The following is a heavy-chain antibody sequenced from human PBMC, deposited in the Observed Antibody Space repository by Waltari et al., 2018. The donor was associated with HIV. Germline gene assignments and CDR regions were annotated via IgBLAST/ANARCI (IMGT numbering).Heavy chain of an antibody. V-gene: IGHV3-72*01. CDR3: TTSAIGNIFDN. J-gene: IGHJ4*02. CDR1: GLAFSDSP. D-gene: IGHD1-1*01. CDR2: IRNKPSSYTT. Sequence: EVQLVEYGGGLVQPGGSLRLSCAASGLAFSDSPMDWVRQAPGKGLECVGRIRNKPSSYTTEYAASVKGRFSISRDDSRNSLYLQMNSLKTEDTAVYYCTTSAIGNIFDNWGQGTLVTVSS.